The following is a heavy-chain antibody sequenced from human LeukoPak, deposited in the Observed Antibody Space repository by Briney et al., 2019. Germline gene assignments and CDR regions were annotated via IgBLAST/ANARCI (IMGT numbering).Heavy chain of an antibody. D-gene: IGHD5-24*01. Sequence: GGSLRLSCAASGFAFSSYDMHWVRQATGKGLEWVSAIGTAGDTYYPGSVKGRFTISRENAKNSLYLQMNSLRAGDTAVYYCARSDYGMATIKGYFDYWGQGTLVTVSS. CDR2: IGTAGDT. V-gene: IGHV3-13*04. CDR1: GFAFSSYD. J-gene: IGHJ4*02. CDR3: ARSDYGMATIKGYFDY.